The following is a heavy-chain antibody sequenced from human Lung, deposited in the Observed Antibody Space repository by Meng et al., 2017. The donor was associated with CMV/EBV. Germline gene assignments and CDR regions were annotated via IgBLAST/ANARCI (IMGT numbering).Heavy chain of an antibody. Sequence: QAQLVQSGPEVKKPGASVRVSCKASGYTFGSYGICWVRQAPGQGLEWMGWFVNYVDTYPAPKFQGRVTMTTDTHTNTAFMELRSLTSDDTAVYYCASGTPGRSYCDYWGQGTLVTVSS. CDR1: GYTFGSYG. D-gene: IGHD2-15*01. CDR3: ASGTPGRSYCDY. V-gene: IGHV1-18*01. J-gene: IGHJ4*02. CDR2: FVNYVDT.